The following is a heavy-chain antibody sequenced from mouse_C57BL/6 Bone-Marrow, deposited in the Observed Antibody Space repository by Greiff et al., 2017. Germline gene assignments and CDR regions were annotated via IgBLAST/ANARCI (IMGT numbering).Heavy chain of an antibody. D-gene: IGHD1-1*01. Sequence: VQLQQPGAELVKPGASVKLSCKASGYTFTSYGISWVKQRTGQGLEWIGEIYPRSGNTYYNEKFKGKATLTADKSSSTAYMELRSLTSEDSAVYFCARLRYYGSSYAGYWGQGTTLTVSS. V-gene: IGHV1-81*01. CDR3: ARLRYYGSSYAGY. CDR2: IYPRSGNT. CDR1: GYTFTSYG. J-gene: IGHJ2*01.